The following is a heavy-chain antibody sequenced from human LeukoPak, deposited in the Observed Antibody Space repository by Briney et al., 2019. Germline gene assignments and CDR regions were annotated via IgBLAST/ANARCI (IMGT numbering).Heavy chain of an antibody. Sequence: GSLRLSCAASGFTLSGYWMHWVRQAPGKGLVWVSRLNGDESTTAYADSVKGRFTISRDNARNTLYLQMKSLRAEDTAVYYCARGKVEAGRSTLDYWGRGTLVTVSS. V-gene: IGHV3-74*01. D-gene: IGHD6-19*01. CDR3: ARGKVEAGRSTLDY. CDR2: LNGDESTT. CDR1: GFTLSGYW. J-gene: IGHJ4*02.